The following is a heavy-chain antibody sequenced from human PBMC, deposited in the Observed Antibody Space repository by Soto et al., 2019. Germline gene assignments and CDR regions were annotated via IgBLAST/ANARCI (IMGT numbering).Heavy chain of an antibody. D-gene: IGHD1-1*01. CDR2: INPDGSIT. CDR3: TTGGLEPVDY. J-gene: IGHJ4*02. V-gene: IGHV3-74*01. Sequence: ESLKISCAASGFPFSNYWMHWVRQPPGKGLVWVSRINPDGSITTHGDSVKGRFTISRDNAKNTLYLQMNSLRAEDTAMYYCTTGGLEPVDYWGQGTLVTVSS. CDR1: GFPFSNYW.